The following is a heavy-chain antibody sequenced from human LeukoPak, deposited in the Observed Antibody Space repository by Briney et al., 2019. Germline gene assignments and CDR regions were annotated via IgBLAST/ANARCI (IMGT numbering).Heavy chain of an antibody. CDR1: GFTFSGYW. Sequence: GGSLRLSCAASGFTFSGYWMTWVRQAPGKGLEWVANIKQDGSEKYYVDSVKGRFTISRDNAKNSLYLQMNSLRAEDTAVYYCARDGGSAVRGADYWGQGTLVTVSS. CDR3: ARDGGSAVRGADY. D-gene: IGHD3-10*01. J-gene: IGHJ4*02. CDR2: IKQDGSEK. V-gene: IGHV3-7*01.